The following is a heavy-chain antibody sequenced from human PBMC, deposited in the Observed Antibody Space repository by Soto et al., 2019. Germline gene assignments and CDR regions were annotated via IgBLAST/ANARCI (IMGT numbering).Heavy chain of an antibody. Sequence: QVQLVQSGAEVKKPGASVKVSCQASGYTFTSYGISWVRQAPGQGLEWMGWISAYNGNTNYAQKLQGRVTITTDTPTRTAYMELRSLRSDDTGVYDCAREGGYSSSWHKAGRLYRGSYYYYMDVWGKGATVTVAS. V-gene: IGHV1-18*01. D-gene: IGHD6-13*01. CDR2: ISAYNGNT. CDR1: GYTFTSYG. CDR3: AREGGYSSSWHKAGRLYRGSYYYYMDV. J-gene: IGHJ6*03.